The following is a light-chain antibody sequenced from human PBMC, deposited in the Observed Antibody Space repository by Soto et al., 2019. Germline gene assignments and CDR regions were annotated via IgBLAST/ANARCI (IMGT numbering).Light chain of an antibody. CDR2: EVG. CDR1: SRDVGAYKL. CDR3: GSYAGGSRV. Sequence: QSVLTQPASVSGSPGQSITISCTGTSRDVGAYKLVSWYQQHPGKAPKLIIYEVGERPSGASNRFSGSKSGNTASLTISGLQAEDEAYYYCGSYAGGSRVFXTGTKVTVL. J-gene: IGLJ1*01. V-gene: IGLV2-23*02.